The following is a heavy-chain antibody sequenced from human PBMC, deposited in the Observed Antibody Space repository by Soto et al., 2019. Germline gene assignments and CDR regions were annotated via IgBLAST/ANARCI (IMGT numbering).Heavy chain of an antibody. CDR3: AHSAQWLEYFDY. V-gene: IGHV2-5*02. J-gene: IGHJ4*02. D-gene: IGHD6-19*01. CDR1: GFSLSTNGVG. CDR2: IFWDDDK. Sequence: QITLKESGPTLVKPTQTLTLTCTFSGFSLSTNGVGVGWIRQPPGKALEWLALIFWDDDKKYSTSLMSRLTITKDTSKNQVVLTMTNMDPVDTATYYCAHSAQWLEYFDYWGQGTLVTVSS.